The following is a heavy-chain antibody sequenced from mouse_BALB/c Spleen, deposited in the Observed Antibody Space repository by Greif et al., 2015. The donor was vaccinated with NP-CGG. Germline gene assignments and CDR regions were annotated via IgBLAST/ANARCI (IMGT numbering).Heavy chain of an antibody. Sequence: EVKLMESGGDLVKPGGSLKLSCAASGFTFSSYGMSWVRQTPDKRLEWVATISSGGSYTYYPDSVKGRFTISRDNAKNTLYLQMSSLKSEDTAMYYCATGYDYDFAYWGQGTLVTVSA. D-gene: IGHD2-4*01. J-gene: IGHJ3*01. CDR1: GFTFSSYG. CDR2: ISSGGSYT. V-gene: IGHV5-6*01. CDR3: ATGYDYDFAY.